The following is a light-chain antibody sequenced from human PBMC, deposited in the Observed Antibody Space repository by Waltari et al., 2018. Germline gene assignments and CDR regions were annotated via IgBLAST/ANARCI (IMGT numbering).Light chain of an antibody. CDR2: DSS. CDR1: QSVSSY. V-gene: IGKV3-11*01. CDR3: QQRSNWPPT. J-gene: IGKJ5*01. Sequence: EIVLTQSPATLSLSPGERATLSCRASQSVSSYLAWYKQKPCQAPRLLIYDSSNRATGIPARFSGSGSGTDFSLTISSLEPEDFAVYYCQQRSNWPPTFGQGTRLEIK.